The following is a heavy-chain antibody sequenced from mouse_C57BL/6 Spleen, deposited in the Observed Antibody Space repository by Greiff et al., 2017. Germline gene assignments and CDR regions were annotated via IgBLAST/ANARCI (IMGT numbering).Heavy chain of an antibody. CDR1: GYTFTSYW. CDR2: IDPNSGGT. D-gene: IGHD1-1*01. V-gene: IGHV1-72*01. J-gene: IGHJ2*01. CDR3: ARSPFITTVVATDFDY. Sequence: VQLQQPGAELVKPGASVKLSCKASGYTFTSYWMHWVKQRPGRGLEWIGRIDPNSGGTKYNEKFKSKATLTVDKPSSTAYMQLSSLTSEDSAVYYCARSPFITTVVATDFDYWGQGTTLTVSS.